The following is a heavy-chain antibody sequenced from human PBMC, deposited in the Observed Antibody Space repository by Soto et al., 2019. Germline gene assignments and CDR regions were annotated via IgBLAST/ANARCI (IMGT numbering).Heavy chain of an antibody. D-gene: IGHD5-12*01. V-gene: IGHV3-11*01. CDR3: AKETWANPDS. Sequence: GSRRLSCAASGFIFRDWVMSWIRQAPGKGLEWILYISKDSGRATRYADSVKGRFTISRDNAKNSLFLQMNNLTVEDTAVYYCAKETWANPDSWGQGTLVTVSS. CDR1: GFIFRDWV. J-gene: IGHJ4*02. CDR2: ISKDSGRAT.